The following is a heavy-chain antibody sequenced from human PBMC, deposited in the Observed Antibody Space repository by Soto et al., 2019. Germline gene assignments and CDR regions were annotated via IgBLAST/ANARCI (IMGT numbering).Heavy chain of an antibody. CDR1: GGTFSSYA. V-gene: IGHV1-69*06. CDR2: IIPIFGTA. J-gene: IGHJ6*02. CDR3: ARVGHDYYYGMDV. Sequence: SVKVSCKASGGTFSSYAISWVRQAPGQGLEWMGGIIPIFGTANYAQKFQGRVTITADKSTSTAYMELSSLRSEDTAVYYCARVGHDYYYGMDVWGQGTTVTVSS. D-gene: IGHD3-16*01.